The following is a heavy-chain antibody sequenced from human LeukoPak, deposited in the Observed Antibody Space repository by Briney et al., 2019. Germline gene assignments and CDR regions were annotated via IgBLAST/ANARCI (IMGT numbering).Heavy chain of an antibody. CDR2: INHSGST. V-gene: IGHV4-34*01. Sequence: SETLSLTCAVYGGSFSGYYWSWIRQPPGKGLEWIGEINHSGSTNYNPSLKCRVTISVDTSKNQFSLKLSSVTAADTAVYYCARGRYYDILTGYPRGRYMDVWGKGTTVTVSS. CDR3: ARGRYYDILTGYPRGRYMDV. J-gene: IGHJ6*03. CDR1: GGSFSGYY. D-gene: IGHD3-9*01.